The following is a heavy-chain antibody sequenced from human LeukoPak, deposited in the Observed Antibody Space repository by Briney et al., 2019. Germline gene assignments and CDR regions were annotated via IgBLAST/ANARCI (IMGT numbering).Heavy chain of an antibody. CDR1: GYTFTTYY. J-gene: IGHJ4*02. CDR2: INPSGGST. Sequence: ASVKVSCKASGYTFTTYYIHWVRQAPGQGLEWMGLINPSGGSTSYAQKFQGRLTMTRDTSTSTVYMGLSSLRSEDTAVYYCAREKDSSGYFYFVYWGQGTLVTVSS. CDR3: AREKDSSGYFYFVY. V-gene: IGHV1-46*01. D-gene: IGHD3-22*01.